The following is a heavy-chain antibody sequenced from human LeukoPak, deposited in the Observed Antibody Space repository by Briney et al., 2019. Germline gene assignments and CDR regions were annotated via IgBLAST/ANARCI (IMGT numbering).Heavy chain of an antibody. CDR2: IYYSGSA. CDR1: GGSISSYY. V-gene: IGHV4-59*01. J-gene: IGHJ6*02. CDR3: ARVSGSYPDYYYYGMDV. D-gene: IGHD1-26*01. Sequence: SETLSLTCTVSGGSISSYYWSWIRQPPGKGLEWIGYIYYSGSANYDPSLKSRVTISVDTSKNQFSLKLSSVTAADTAVYYCARVSGSYPDYYYYGMDVWGQGTTVTVSS.